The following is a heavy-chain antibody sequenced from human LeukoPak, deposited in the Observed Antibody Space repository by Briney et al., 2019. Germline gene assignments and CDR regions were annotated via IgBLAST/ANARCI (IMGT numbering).Heavy chain of an antibody. Sequence: SVKVSCKASGGTFSSYAISWVRQAPGQGLEWMGGIIPIFGIANYAQKFQGRVTITADKSTSTAYMELSSLRSEDTALYYCARVYVATVTMIRAFDIWGQGTMVTVSS. D-gene: IGHD4-17*01. CDR3: ARVYVATVTMIRAFDI. V-gene: IGHV1-69*10. CDR2: IIPIFGIA. J-gene: IGHJ3*02. CDR1: GGTFSSYA.